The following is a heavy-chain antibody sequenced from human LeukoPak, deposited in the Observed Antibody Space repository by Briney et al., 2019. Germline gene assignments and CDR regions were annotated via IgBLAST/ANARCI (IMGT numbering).Heavy chain of an antibody. CDR1: GGTFSSYA. CDR3: ARGSLPARYYYYYMDV. V-gene: IGHV1-69*05. Sequence: GASVEVSCKASGGTFSSYAISWVRQAPGQGLEWMGGIIPIFGTANYAQKFQGRVTITTDESTSTAYMELSSLRSEDTAVYYCARGSLPARYYYYYMDVWGKGTTVTVSS. D-gene: IGHD6-6*01. CDR2: IIPIFGTA. J-gene: IGHJ6*03.